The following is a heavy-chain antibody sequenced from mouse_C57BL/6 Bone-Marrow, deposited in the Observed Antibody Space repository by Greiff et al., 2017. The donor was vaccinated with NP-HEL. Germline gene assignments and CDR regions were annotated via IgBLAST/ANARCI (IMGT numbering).Heavy chain of an antibody. CDR1: GYTFTDYE. J-gene: IGHJ4*01. CDR3: TRGGSYAMDY. CDR2: IDPETGGT. V-gene: IGHV1-15*01. Sequence: QVQLQQSGAELVRPGASVTLSCKASGYTFTDYEMHWVKQTPVLGLEWIGAIDPETGGTAYNQKFKGKAILTADKSSSTAYMELRSLTSEDSAVYYCTRGGSYAMDYWGQGTSVTVSS.